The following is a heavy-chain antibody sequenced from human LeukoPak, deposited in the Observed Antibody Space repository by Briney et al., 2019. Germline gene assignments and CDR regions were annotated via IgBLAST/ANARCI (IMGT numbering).Heavy chain of an antibody. CDR2: VNPTHGGT. V-gene: IGHV1-2*02. CDR1: GYIFTGYY. D-gene: IGHD4-17*01. CDR3: AIVTTADGY. J-gene: IGHJ4*02. Sequence: ASVKVSCKASGYIFTGYYIHWVRQAPGQGLEWMGWVNPTHGGTNFAQKFQGRVTMTRDTSISTAYMELSRLTSDDTAMYYCAIVTTADGYWGQGTPLTVPS.